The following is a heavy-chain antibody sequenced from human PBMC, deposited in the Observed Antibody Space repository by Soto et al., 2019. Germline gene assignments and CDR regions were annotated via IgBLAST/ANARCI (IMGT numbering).Heavy chain of an antibody. CDR2: MSSDGSKI. CDR3: AKYEGVGGTLGLFDY. CDR1: GFDFTYYA. Sequence: QVQLVESGGGAVQPGESLRLYCVASGFDFTYYAMHWLRQAPGKGLESVAVMSSDGSKIHHTDSVKGRFTISRDNSKNTLYLQMNSLRKEDTAVYFCAKYEGVGGTLGLFDYWGQGTLVSVSS. J-gene: IGHJ4*02. V-gene: IGHV3-30*18. D-gene: IGHD1-26*01.